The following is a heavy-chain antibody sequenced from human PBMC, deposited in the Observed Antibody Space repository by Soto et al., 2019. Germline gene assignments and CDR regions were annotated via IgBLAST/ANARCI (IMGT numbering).Heavy chain of an antibody. CDR3: ARSGIAARRYYYMDV. D-gene: IGHD6-6*01. CDR1: GGSFSGYY. CDR2: INHSGST. J-gene: IGHJ6*03. V-gene: IGHV4-34*01. Sequence: PSETLSLTCAVYGGSFSGYYWSWIRQPPGKGLEWIGEINHSGSTNYNPSLKSRVTISVDTSKNQFSLKLSSVTAADTAVYYCARSGIAARRYYYMDVWGKGTTVTVSS.